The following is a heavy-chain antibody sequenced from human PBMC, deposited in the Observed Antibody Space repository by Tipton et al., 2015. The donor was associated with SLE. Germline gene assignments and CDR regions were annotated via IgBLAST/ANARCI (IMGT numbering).Heavy chain of an antibody. Sequence: SLRLSCVASGLDFSTSVMIWVRQAPGKGLEWVSLIYSGGSTYYADSVRGRFTLSRDNSKSTLFLQMNSLRTEDTAIYYCAKDVDSSGYEFLEHWGQGTLVTVSS. J-gene: IGHJ1*01. V-gene: IGHV3-23*03. CDR2: IYSGGST. D-gene: IGHD3-22*01. CDR1: GLDFSTSV. CDR3: AKDVDSSGYEFLEH.